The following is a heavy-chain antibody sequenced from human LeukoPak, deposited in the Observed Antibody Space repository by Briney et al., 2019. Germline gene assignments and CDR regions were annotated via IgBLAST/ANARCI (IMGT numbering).Heavy chain of an antibody. V-gene: IGHV1-18*01. J-gene: IGHJ4*02. CDR2: ISAYNGNT. D-gene: IGHD1-1*01. CDR3: AKALDPEQIRRTTLPPSDS. Sequence: ASVKVSCKASGYTFTSYGISWVRQAPGQGLEWMGWISAYNGNTNYAQKLQGRVTMTTDTSTSTAYMELRSLRSDDTAVYYCAKALDPEQIRRTTLPPSDSWGQGMLVTVSS. CDR1: GYTFTSYG.